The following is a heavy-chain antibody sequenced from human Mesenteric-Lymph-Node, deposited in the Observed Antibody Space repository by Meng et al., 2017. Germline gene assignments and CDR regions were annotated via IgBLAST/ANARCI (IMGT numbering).Heavy chain of an antibody. V-gene: IGHV3-9*01. CDR2: ISWNSGSI. Sequence: SLKISCAASGFTFDDYAMHWVRQAPGKGLEWVSGISWNSGSIGYADSVKGRFTISRDNAKNSLYLQVNSLRAEDTAVYYCAKDRVGATKTLGHWGQGTLVTVSS. CDR3: AKDRVGATKTLGH. D-gene: IGHD1-26*01. CDR1: GFTFDDYA. J-gene: IGHJ4*02.